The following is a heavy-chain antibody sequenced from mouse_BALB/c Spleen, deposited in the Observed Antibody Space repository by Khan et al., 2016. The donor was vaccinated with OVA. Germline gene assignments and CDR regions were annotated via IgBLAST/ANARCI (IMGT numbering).Heavy chain of an antibody. V-gene: IGHV5-6*01. J-gene: IGHJ3*01. D-gene: IGHD4-1*01. CDR2: ISSGGDYT. Sequence: EVELVESGGDLVKPGGSLKLSCAASGFTFSSYSMSWVRQTPDKRLEWVASISSGGDYTYYPDSVKGRFTISRDNAKNTLYLQMSDLKSEDTAMYDCAAHLTGSFAYWGQGTLVTVSA. CDR1: GFTFSSYS. CDR3: AAHLTGSFAY.